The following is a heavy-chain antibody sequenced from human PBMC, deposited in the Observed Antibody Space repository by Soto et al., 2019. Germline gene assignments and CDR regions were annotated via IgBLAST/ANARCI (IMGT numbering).Heavy chain of an antibody. J-gene: IGHJ4*02. CDR3: ARDPQGYCSGGRCYHFDY. CDR1: XYTLTSYS. V-gene: IGHV1-46*01. D-gene: IGHD2-15*01. Sequence: QVQLVQSGAEVKKPGASVRVSCKXSXYTLTSYSMHXVRXXXXXXXEWMGIINPSGDNIRYAQNFQGRVTMTRDTSTSTVYLELSSLRSEDTAIYYCARDPQGYCSGGRCYHFDYWGQGTLVTVSS. CDR2: INPSGDNI.